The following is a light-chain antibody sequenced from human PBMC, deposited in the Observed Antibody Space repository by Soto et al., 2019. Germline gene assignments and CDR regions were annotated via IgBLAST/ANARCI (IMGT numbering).Light chain of an antibody. CDR1: QSVRNN. CDR3: QQYKNWPWT. V-gene: IGKV3-15*01. Sequence: ERVMTQSPATLSVSPGERVTLSCRASQSVRNNLAWYQKKPGQATRLLIYGASTRDTGIPDRVSGSGSGTEVTLTISSLQSEDFAVYYCQQYKNWPWTFGQGTKVDIK. CDR2: GAS. J-gene: IGKJ1*01.